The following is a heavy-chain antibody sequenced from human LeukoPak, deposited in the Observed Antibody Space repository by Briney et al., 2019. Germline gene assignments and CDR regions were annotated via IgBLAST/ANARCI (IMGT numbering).Heavy chain of an antibody. J-gene: IGHJ4*02. Sequence: SGTLSLTCAVSGGSISSSNWWSWVRQPPGKGLEWIGEINHSGSTNYNPSLKSRVTISVDTSKNQFSLKLSSVTAADTAVYYCARRKYYYGSGSSYYFDYWGQGTLVTVSS. CDR1: GGSISSSNW. D-gene: IGHD3-10*01. CDR3: ARRKYYYGSGSSYYFDY. V-gene: IGHV4-4*02. CDR2: INHSGST.